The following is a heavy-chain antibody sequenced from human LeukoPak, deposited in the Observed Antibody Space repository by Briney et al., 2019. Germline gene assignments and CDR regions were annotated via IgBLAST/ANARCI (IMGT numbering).Heavy chain of an antibody. V-gene: IGHV1-2*02. J-gene: IGHJ4*02. CDR1: GYTFTGYY. Sequence: ASVKVSCKASGYTFTGYYMHWVRQAPGQGLETMGWINPNSGDTNYAQKFQGRVTMTRDTSISTAYMELSRLRSDDTAVYYCARVARYSSSWYYFDYWGQGTLVTVSS. CDR3: ARVARYSSSWYYFDY. CDR2: INPNSGDT. D-gene: IGHD6-13*01.